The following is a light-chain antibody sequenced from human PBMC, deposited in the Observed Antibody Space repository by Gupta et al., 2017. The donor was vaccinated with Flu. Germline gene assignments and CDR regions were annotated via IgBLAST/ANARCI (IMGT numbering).Light chain of an antibody. CDR3: QQYNSYSRTWT. J-gene: IGKJ1*01. CDR2: KAS. CDR1: QSISSW. V-gene: IGKV1-5*03. Sequence: DIQLTQSPSTLSASLGDRVTITCRASQSISSWCAWYQQKPGEAPKLLIYKASSIASGVPSRFSGSGSGTEFSLTISSLQPDDFAAYYCQQYNSYSRTWTFGQGTQVEIK.